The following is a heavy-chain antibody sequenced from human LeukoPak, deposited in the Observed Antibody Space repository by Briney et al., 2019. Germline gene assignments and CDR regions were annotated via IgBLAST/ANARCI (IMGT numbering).Heavy chain of an antibody. D-gene: IGHD3-10*01. V-gene: IGHV1-2*02. J-gene: IGHJ5*02. CDR3: ARDGRGLWFGELYDWFDP. CDR1: GYTFTCYY. Sequence: ASVKVSCKASGYTFTCYYMHWVRQAPGQGLEWMGWINPNSGGTNYAQKFQGRVTMTRDTSISTAYMELSRLRSDDTAVYYCARDGRGLWFGELYDWFDPWGQGTLVTVSS. CDR2: INPNSGGT.